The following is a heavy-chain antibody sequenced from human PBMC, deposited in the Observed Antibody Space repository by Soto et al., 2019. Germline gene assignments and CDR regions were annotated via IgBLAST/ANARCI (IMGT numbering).Heavy chain of an antibody. D-gene: IGHD2-21*01. CDR2: VYNSGST. Sequence: SETLSLTCTVSVGSITSYNWNWLRQPPGKALEWIGYVYNSGSTNYNPSLKSRVTISVDTSKNQFSLKVNSVTAADTAVYYCARRAVVAVTGSLDNWLDPWGQGILVTVS. CDR1: VGSITSYN. CDR3: ARRAVVAVTGSLDNWLDP. J-gene: IGHJ5*02. V-gene: IGHV4-59*01.